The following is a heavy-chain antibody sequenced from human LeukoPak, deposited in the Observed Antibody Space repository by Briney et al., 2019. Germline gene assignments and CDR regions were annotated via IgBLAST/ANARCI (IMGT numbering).Heavy chain of an antibody. Sequence: GASVKVSCKASGYTFTTYGISWVRQAPGQGLEWMGWISAYNGNTNYAQKVQGRVTMTTDTSTSTAYMELRSLRFDDTAVYYCARDPKTGTYYYDSSWFDPWGQGTLVTVSS. D-gene: IGHD3-22*01. CDR3: ARDPKTGTYYYDSSWFDP. V-gene: IGHV1-18*01. CDR1: GYTFTTYG. J-gene: IGHJ5*02. CDR2: ISAYNGNT.